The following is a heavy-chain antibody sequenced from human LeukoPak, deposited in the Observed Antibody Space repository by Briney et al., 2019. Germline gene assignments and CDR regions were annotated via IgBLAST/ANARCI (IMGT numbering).Heavy chain of an antibody. CDR1: GYSFTTYW. V-gene: IGHV5-51*01. Sequence: GESLKISCQGSGYSFTTYWIAWVRQMPGKGLECMGIIYPGDSEIRYSPSFQGQVTISADKSISTAYLQWSSLKASDTAMYFCARHFLSATASLLDYWGQGTLVTVSS. J-gene: IGHJ4*02. CDR3: ARHFLSATASLLDY. CDR2: IYPGDSEI. D-gene: IGHD2-21*02.